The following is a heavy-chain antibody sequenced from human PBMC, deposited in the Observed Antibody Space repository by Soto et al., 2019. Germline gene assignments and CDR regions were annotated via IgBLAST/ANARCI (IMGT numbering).Heavy chain of an antibody. CDR3: ARSPPGVAGRYYFDF. CDR2: IWYDGSNK. D-gene: IGHD6-6*01. CDR1: GFAFSSYG. Sequence: QVQLVESGGGVVQPGRSLRLSCAASGFAFSSYGMHWVRQTPGKGLEWVALIWYDGSNKYSADSVKGRFTISRDISQNTLYLQMPSLRDEDTAVYFCARSPPGVAGRYYFDFWGQGTLVTVSS. J-gene: IGHJ4*02. V-gene: IGHV3-33*01.